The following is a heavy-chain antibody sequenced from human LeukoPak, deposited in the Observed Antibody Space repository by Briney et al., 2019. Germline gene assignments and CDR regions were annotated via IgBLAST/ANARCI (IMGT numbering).Heavy chain of an antibody. D-gene: IGHD3-10*01. CDR2: ISAYNGNT. J-gene: IGHJ3*02. V-gene: IGHV1-18*01. CDR3: ARDRAVTGPDAFDI. Sequence: ASVTVSFKASGYTFTSYGISWVRQAPGQGLEWMGWISAYNGNTNYAQKLQGRVTMTTDTSTSTAYMELRSLRSDDTAVYYCARDRAVTGPDAFDIWGQGTMVTVSS. CDR1: GYTFTSYG.